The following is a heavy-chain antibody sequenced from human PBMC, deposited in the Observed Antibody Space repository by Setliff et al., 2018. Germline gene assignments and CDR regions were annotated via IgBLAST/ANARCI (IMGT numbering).Heavy chain of an antibody. V-gene: IGHV1-2*06. CDR3: ARSPTRTTGSHYLGYYYYYMDF. J-gene: IGHJ6*03. CDR1: GYTFTGYY. Sequence: ASVKVSCKASGYTFTGYYIHWVRQAPGQGLEYMGRINPNTGGTNSAQKFQGRVTMTRDTSISTGYMELSRLRYDDTAVYYCARSPTRTTGSHYLGYYYYYMDFWGKGTTVTVSS. CDR2: INPNTGGT. D-gene: IGHD1-1*01.